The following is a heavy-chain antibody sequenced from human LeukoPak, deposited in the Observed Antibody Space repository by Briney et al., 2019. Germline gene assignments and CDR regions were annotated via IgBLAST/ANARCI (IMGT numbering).Heavy chain of an antibody. J-gene: IGHJ4*02. Sequence: PGASLRLSCAASGFTFSSYAMSWVRQAPGKGLEWVSAISGSGGSTYYADSVKGRFPISRDNSKNTLYLQMNSLRAEDSAVYYCAGVRLRHCSATSCPADYWGQGTLVTVSS. CDR2: ISGSGGST. D-gene: IGHD2-2*01. CDR1: GFTFSSYA. CDR3: AGVRLRHCSATSCPADY. V-gene: IGHV3-23*01.